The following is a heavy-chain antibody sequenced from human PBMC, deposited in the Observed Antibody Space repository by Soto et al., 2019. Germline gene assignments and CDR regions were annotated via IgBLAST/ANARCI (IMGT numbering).Heavy chain of an antibody. Sequence: VSCQASYYTFPSYGFTLVRPAPGQGLEWMGWINANSGGTNYAQKLRGWVTMTRDTSISTAYMELSRLRSDDTAVYYCAGVGFNYYYGMDVWGQGTTVTVSS. CDR2: INANSGGT. V-gene: IGHV1-2*04. J-gene: IGHJ6*02. CDR1: YYTFPSYG. CDR3: AGVGFNYYYGMDV.